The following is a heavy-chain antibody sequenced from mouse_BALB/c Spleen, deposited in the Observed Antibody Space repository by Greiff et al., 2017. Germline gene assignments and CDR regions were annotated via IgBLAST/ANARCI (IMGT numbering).Heavy chain of an antibody. CDR1: GFTFRSYT. V-gene: IGHV5-12-2*01. CDR3: ARHETFDY. J-gene: IGHJ2*01. Sequence: EVKLMESGGGLVQPGGSLKLSCAASGFTFRSYTMSWVRQTPEKRLEWVAYISNGGGSTYYPDTVKGRFTISRDNSKNTLYLQMSSLKSEDTAMYYCARHETFDYWGQGTTLTVSS. CDR2: ISNGGGST.